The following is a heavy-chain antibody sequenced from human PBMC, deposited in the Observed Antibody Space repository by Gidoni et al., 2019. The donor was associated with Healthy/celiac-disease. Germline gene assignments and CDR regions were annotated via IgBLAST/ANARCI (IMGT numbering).Heavy chain of an antibody. CDR1: GFTFDDSA. CDR2: IIWNSGSI. CDR3: AKDLSNVVVVPAANSGYGMDV. D-gene: IGHD2-2*01. Sequence: EVQLVESGGGLVQPGRSLRLSCAASGFTFDDSAMPLVRQAPGKGLEWVSGIIWNSGSIGYADSVKGRFTISRDNAKNSLYLQMNSLRAEDTALYYCAKDLSNVVVVPAANSGYGMDVWGQGTTVTVSS. V-gene: IGHV3-9*01. J-gene: IGHJ6*02.